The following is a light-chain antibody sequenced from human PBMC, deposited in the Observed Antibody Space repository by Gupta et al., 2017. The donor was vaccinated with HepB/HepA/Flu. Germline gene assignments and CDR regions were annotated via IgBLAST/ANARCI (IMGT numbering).Light chain of an antibody. CDR2: DVI. V-gene: IGLV2-23*02. CDR1: SSDVGSYNR. CDR3: CSHAGTFYV. J-gene: IGLJ1*01. Sequence: QSALTQPASLSGSPGQSITISCTGTSSDVGSYNRVSWYQQHPGKAPKLIIYDVIKRPSRVSNRFSGSKSGNTASLTISGLQAEDEADYYCCSHAGTFYVFGTGTKVTV.